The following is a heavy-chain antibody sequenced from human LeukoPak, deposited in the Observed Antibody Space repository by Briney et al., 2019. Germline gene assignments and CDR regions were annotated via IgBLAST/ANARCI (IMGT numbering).Heavy chain of an antibody. CDR3: AKDEEQIVVVVAANFQH. CDR1: GFTFSSYA. Sequence: GGSLRLSCAASGFTFSSYAMSWVRQAPGKGLEWVSAISGSGGSTYYADSVKGRFTISRDNSKNTPYLQMNSLRAEDTAVYYCAKDEEQIVVVVAANFQHWGQGTLVTVSS. D-gene: IGHD2-15*01. V-gene: IGHV3-23*01. J-gene: IGHJ1*01. CDR2: ISGSGGST.